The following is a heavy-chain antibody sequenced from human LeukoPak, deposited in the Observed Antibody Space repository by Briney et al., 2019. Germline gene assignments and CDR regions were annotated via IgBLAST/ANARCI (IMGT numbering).Heavy chain of an antibody. CDR1: GYTFTGYY. V-gene: IGHV1-2*02. J-gene: IGHJ5*02. D-gene: IGHD6-13*01. CDR3: ARELIAAAGNDP. CDR2: NNPNSGGT. Sequence: ASVKVSCKASGYTFTGYYMHWVRQAPGQGLEWMGWNNPNSGGTNYAQKFQGRVTMTRDTSISTAYMELSRLRSDDTAVYYCARELIAAAGNDPWGQGTLVTVSS.